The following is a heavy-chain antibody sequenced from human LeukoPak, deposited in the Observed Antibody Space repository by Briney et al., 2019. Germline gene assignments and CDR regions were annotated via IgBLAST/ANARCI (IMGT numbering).Heavy chain of an antibody. J-gene: IGHJ4*02. Sequence: ASVKVSCKASGYTFRSYGIRWVRQAPGQGLEWMGWISPYSGSTNYPQKFQGRVTVTTDTSTSTAYMELRSLRSDDTAVYFAARSLREYSSSWFSDFWGQGTLVTVSS. CDR3: ARSLREYSSSWFSDF. V-gene: IGHV1-18*01. CDR1: GYTFRSYG. CDR2: ISPYSGST. D-gene: IGHD6-13*01.